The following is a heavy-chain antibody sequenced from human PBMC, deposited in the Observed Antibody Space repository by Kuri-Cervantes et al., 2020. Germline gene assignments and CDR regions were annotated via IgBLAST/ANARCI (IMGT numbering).Heavy chain of an antibody. CDR1: GYTFTSYG. CDR2: ISAYNGNT. D-gene: IGHD6-19*01. V-gene: IGHV1-18*01. J-gene: IGHJ4*02. CDR3: AREGLGSGWYSGACDY. Sequence: ASVKVSCKASGYTFTSYGISWVRQAPGQGLEWMGWISAYNGNTNYAQKLQGRVTMTTDTSTSTAYMELRSLRYDDTAVYYCAREGLGSGWYSGACDYWGQGTLVTSPQ.